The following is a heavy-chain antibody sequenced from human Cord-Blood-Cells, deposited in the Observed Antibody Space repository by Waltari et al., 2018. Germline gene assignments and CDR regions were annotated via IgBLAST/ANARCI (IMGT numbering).Heavy chain of an antibody. D-gene: IGHD5-18*01. Sequence: QVQLVQSGAEVKKPGSSVKVSCKASGGTFSSYAISWVRQAPGQGLEWMGGITPIFGTANYAQKFQGRVTITADESASTAYMELSSLRSEDTAVYYCARDRSSRYSYGYVPLRYWGQGTLVTVSS. V-gene: IGHV1-69*01. J-gene: IGHJ4*02. CDR1: GGTFSSYA. CDR3: ARDRSSRYSYGYVPLRY. CDR2: ITPIFGTA.